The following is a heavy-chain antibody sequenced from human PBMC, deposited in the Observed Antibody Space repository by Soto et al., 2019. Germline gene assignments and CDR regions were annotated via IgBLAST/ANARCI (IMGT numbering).Heavy chain of an antibody. D-gene: IGHD6-13*01. Sequence: PGGFLRLSCAASGFTFSSYDMHWVRQATGKGLEWVSAIGTAGDTYYPGSVKGRFTISRENAKNSLYLQMNSLRAGDTAVYYCARGAAAGTDYYYYYGMDVWGQGTTVTVSS. J-gene: IGHJ6*02. V-gene: IGHV3-13*01. CDR1: GFTFSSYD. CDR3: ARGAAAGTDYYYYYGMDV. CDR2: IGTAGDT.